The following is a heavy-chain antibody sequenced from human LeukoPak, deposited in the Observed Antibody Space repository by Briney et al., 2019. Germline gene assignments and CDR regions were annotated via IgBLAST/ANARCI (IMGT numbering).Heavy chain of an antibody. CDR1: GYTFTGYY. CDR2: INPNSGDT. J-gene: IGHJ4*02. Sequence: GASVKVSCKASGYTFTGYYMHWVRQAPGQGLEWMGWINPNSGDTNYAQKLQGRVTMTTDTSTSTAYMELRSLRSDDTAVYYCATQGYWGQGTLVTVSS. V-gene: IGHV1-2*02. CDR3: ATQGY.